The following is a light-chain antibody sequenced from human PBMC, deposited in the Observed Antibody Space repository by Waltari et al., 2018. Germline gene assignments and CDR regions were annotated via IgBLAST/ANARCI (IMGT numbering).Light chain of an antibody. Sequence: EIVMTQSPATLSVSPGQRATPSHRASQSITTDLAWYQQKPGQAPRLLIYGASTRDTGVPDRFTGRGSGTQFTLTISSLQSEDVAVYFCQQYKEWPPVTFGGGTRVEIK. CDR3: QQYKEWPPVT. V-gene: IGKV3-15*01. J-gene: IGKJ4*02. CDR2: GAS. CDR1: QSITTD.